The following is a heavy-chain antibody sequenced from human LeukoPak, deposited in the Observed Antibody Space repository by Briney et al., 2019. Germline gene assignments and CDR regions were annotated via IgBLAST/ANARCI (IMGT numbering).Heavy chain of an antibody. Sequence: SVKVSCKTSGYTFTNHEIYWVRQAPGQGLEWMGGIIPIFGTANYAQKFQGRVTITADKSTSTAYMELSSLRSEDTAVYYCAREFGQQLLYYWGQGTLVTVSS. V-gene: IGHV1-69*06. J-gene: IGHJ4*02. CDR2: IIPIFGTA. CDR3: AREFGQQLLYY. D-gene: IGHD6-13*01. CDR1: GYTFTNHE.